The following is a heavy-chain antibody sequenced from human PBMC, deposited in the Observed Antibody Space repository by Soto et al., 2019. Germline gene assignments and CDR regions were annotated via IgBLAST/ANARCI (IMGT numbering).Heavy chain of an antibody. CDR3: AKSQGERQLVDAFDI. CDR1: GFRSSPLS. J-gene: IGHJ3*02. V-gene: IGHV3-30-3*02. D-gene: IGHD1-1*01. Sequence: QGQLVESGGGGIPPGRSRRLPGVGPGFRSSPLSLHGAGKAPGKGLKWVTHISYDGPNQYYADFVQGRFTVSRDNFKNVLNLQMNSLTAEDTAVYYCAKSQGERQLVDAFDIWGQGTMVTVSS. CDR2: ISYDGPNQ.